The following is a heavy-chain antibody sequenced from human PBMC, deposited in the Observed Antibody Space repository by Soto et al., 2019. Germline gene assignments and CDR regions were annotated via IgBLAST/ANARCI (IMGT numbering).Heavy chain of an antibody. J-gene: IGHJ4*02. CDR2: ISSSGSTI. D-gene: IGHD6-19*01. V-gene: IGHV3-48*03. CDR3: ASEVAGAPKY. Sequence: PGWSLRLSCAASGFTFSSYEMNWVRQAPGKGLEWVSYISSSGSTIYYADSVKGRFTISRDNAKNSLYLQMNSLRAEDTAVYYCASEVAGAPKYWGQGTLVTGSS. CDR1: GFTFSSYE.